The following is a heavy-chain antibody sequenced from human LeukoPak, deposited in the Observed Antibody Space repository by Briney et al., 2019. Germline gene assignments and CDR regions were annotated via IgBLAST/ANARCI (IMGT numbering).Heavy chain of an antibody. Sequence: PGGSLRLSCAASGFTVSSNYMSWVRQAPGKGLEWGSVINSGGSTYYADSVKGRFTISRDNSKDTLYLQMNSLRAEDTAVYYCARDMVVRSFYQGDAFDIWGQGTMVTVSS. CDR3: ARDMVVRSFYQGDAFDI. CDR2: INSGGST. CDR1: GFTVSSNY. J-gene: IGHJ3*02. D-gene: IGHD2-21*01. V-gene: IGHV3-53*01.